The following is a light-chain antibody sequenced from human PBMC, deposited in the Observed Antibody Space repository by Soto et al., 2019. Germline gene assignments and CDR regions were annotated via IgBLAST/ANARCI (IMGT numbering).Light chain of an antibody. Sequence: DIVMTQSPDSLAVSLGERATINCKSSQSVLYSSNNKNYLTWYQQKPGQPPKLLIYWASTRESGVPDRFSGSGSGTDFTLTISSLQAEDVAFYYCQQYYSSPLTFGQGNKVEIK. CDR2: WAS. V-gene: IGKV4-1*01. CDR1: QSVLYSSNNKNY. J-gene: IGKJ1*01. CDR3: QQYYSSPLT.